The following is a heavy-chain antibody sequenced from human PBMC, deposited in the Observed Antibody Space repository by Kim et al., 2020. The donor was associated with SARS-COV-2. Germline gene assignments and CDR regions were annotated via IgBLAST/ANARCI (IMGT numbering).Heavy chain of an antibody. V-gene: IGHV5-10-1*01. CDR2: DSST. D-gene: IGHD4-17*01. CDR3: ARGSDYDY. J-gene: IGHJ4*02. Sequence: DSSTTYRPSFQGHVTISADKSINTAYLQWTSLKAADTAIYYCARGSDYDYWGQGTLVTVSS.